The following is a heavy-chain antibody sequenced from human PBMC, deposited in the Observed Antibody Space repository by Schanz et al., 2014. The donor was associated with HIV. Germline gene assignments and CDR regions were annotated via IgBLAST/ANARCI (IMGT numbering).Heavy chain of an antibody. Sequence: EIQLVESGGGLVQPGRSLRLSCAASGFTFDDYAMYWVRQAPGKGLEWVSGISWSSGNIGYADSVKGRFTISRDNAKTSLQPQMNSLGSEDTSLYYCAKDLNRYIVHTTLVTPPVGYGMDVWGQGTTVTVSS. V-gene: IGHV3-9*01. CDR3: AKDLNRYIVHTTLVTPPVGYGMDV. CDR1: GFTFDDYA. CDR2: ISWSSGNI. D-gene: IGHD5-18*01. J-gene: IGHJ6*02.